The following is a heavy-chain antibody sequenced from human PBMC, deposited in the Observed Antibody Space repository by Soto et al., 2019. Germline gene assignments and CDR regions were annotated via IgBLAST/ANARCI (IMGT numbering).Heavy chain of an antibody. CDR1: GFTFSNFG. D-gene: IGHD3-16*01. CDR3: AKFGGQMAALVDDY. Sequence: QVQLVESGGGVVQPGRSLRLSCAASGFTFSNFGMHWVRQAPGKGLAWVAAISYDGNIKYYADSVKGRFTISRDKSKNTLLLQMNRLRAEETAVYYCAKFGGQMAALVDDYWGQGTLVTVSS. V-gene: IGHV3-30*18. CDR2: ISYDGNIK. J-gene: IGHJ4*02.